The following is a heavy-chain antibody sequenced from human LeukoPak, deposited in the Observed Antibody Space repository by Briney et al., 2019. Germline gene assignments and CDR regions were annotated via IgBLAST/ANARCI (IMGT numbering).Heavy chain of an antibody. D-gene: IGHD3-22*01. J-gene: IGHJ4*02. CDR1: GYXFTDYY. Sequence: ASVKVSCKGSGYXFTDYYMHWVRQAPGQGLEWMGWIYPNRGGTNYAQKFQGRVTMTRDTSIHTAYMELSRLRSDDTAVYYCARAYDGSGNLDYWGQGTLVTVSS. V-gene: IGHV1-2*02. CDR3: ARAYDGSGNLDY. CDR2: IYPNRGGT.